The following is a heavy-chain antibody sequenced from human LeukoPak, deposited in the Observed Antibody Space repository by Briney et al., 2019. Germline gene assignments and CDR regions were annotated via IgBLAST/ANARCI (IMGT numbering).Heavy chain of an antibody. Sequence: GGSLGLSCAASGFFFRDSWMHWVRQAPGKGLVWVSRINSDGSSTSHADSVKGRFTISRDNAKNTLYLQMNSLRAEDTAVYYCARVQRAAAAIPGGSYNWFDPWGQGTLVTVSS. V-gene: IGHV3-74*01. CDR2: INSDGSST. CDR3: ARVQRAAAAIPGGSYNWFDP. CDR1: GFFFRDSW. D-gene: IGHD6-13*01. J-gene: IGHJ5*02.